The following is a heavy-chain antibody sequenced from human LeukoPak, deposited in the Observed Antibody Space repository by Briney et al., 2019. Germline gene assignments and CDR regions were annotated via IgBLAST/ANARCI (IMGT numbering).Heavy chain of an antibody. CDR2: INPSGGST. Sequence: ASVKVSCKASGYTFTSYYIHWVRQAPGQGLEWMGLINPSGGSTNYAQKFQGRVSMTRDTSTSTVYMELSSLRSEDTAVYYCTRYGSSSGSTDYWGQGTLVTVSS. CDR3: TRYGSSSGSTDY. J-gene: IGHJ4*02. D-gene: IGHD6-6*01. CDR1: GYTFTSYY. V-gene: IGHV1-46*03.